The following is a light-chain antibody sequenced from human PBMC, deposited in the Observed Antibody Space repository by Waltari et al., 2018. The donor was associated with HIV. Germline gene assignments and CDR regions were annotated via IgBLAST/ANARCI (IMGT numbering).Light chain of an antibody. J-gene: IGLJ3*02. Sequence: QSVLTQPPSVSGAPGQTVTISCTGRSSNIGAASDVHWYQQVPGTAPKLLIYANPNRPPGCPDRFSGSKSGTSASLAISGLQTEDEADYYCQSYVSSVNVVFGGGTRVTVL. CDR2: ANP. CDR3: QSYVSSVNVV. V-gene: IGLV1-40*01. CDR1: SSNIGAASD.